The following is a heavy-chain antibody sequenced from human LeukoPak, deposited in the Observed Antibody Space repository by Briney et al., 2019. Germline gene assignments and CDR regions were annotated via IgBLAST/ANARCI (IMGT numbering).Heavy chain of an antibody. J-gene: IGHJ5*02. V-gene: IGHV4-34*01. D-gene: IGHD6-13*01. Sequence: PSETLSLTCAVYGGSFSGYYWSWIRQPPGKGLEWIGEINHSGSTNYNPSLKSRVTISVDMSKNQFSLKLSSVTAADTAVYYCARGGIAAAGWFDPWGQGTLVTVSS. CDR3: ARGGIAAAGWFDP. CDR2: INHSGST. CDR1: GGSFSGYY.